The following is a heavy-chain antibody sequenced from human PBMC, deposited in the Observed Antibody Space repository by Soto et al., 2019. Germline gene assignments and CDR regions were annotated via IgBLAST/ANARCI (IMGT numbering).Heavy chain of an antibody. J-gene: IGHJ4*02. CDR3: ARDTGGLYYFDY. Sequence: ASVKVSCKASGYTFTGYYMHWVRQAPGQGLEWMGWVNPNSGGTNYAQKFQGRVTMPRDTSISTAYMELSRLRSDDTAVYYCARDTGGLYYFDYWGQGTLVTVSS. CDR2: VNPNSGGT. V-gene: IGHV1-2*02. D-gene: IGHD3-10*01. CDR1: GYTFTGYY.